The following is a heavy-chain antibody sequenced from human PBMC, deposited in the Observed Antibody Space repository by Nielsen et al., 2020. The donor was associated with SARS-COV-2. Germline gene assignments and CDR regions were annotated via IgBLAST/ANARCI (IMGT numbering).Heavy chain of an antibody. D-gene: IGHD6-13*01. V-gene: IGHV3-64*04. J-gene: IGHJ4*02. CDR3: AKGGGQQLARESDY. Sequence: WIRQPPGKGLEYVSAISSNGGSTYYADSVKGRFTISRDNSKNTLYLQMNSLRAEDTAVYYCAKGGGQQLARESDYWGQGTLVTVSS. CDR2: ISSNGGST.